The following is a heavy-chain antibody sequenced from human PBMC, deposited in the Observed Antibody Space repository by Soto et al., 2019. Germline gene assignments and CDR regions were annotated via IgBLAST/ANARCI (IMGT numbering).Heavy chain of an antibody. CDR2: IYYSGST. Sequence: QVQLQESGPGLVKPSQTLSLTCTVSGGSISSGGYYWSWIRQHPGQGLEWIGYIYYSGSTYYNPSLKSRVTISVDTSKNQCSLKLSSVTAADTAVYYCARDHYSYGYYYYGMDVWGQGTTVTVSS. V-gene: IGHV4-31*03. CDR3: ARDHYSYGYYYYGMDV. J-gene: IGHJ6*02. CDR1: GGSISSGGYY. D-gene: IGHD5-18*01.